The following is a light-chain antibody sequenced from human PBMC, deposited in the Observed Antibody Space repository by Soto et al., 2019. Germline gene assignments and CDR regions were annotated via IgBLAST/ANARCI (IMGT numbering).Light chain of an antibody. V-gene: IGKV1-5*03. CDR3: QQYSGYSRT. CDR2: KAS. J-gene: IGKJ1*01. CDR1: QSISTW. Sequence: DIQMTQSPSTLSASVGDRVTITWRASQSISTWLAWYQQKPGKAPKLLISKASSLESGVPSRFSGSGSGTEFTLTISSLQPDDFATYYCQQYSGYSRTFGQGTKVEIK.